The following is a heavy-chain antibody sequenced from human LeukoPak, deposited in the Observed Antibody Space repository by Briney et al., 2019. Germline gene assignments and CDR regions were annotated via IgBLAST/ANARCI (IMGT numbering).Heavy chain of an antibody. CDR1: GATFSSYA. CDR3: ARDPLDCSGGRCSDY. Sequence: GSSVKLSCKASGATFSSYAISWVRQAPGQGLEWMGRSIPIFGTANYAQKFRGRVTVTTDESTSTAYMQLTSLRSEDTAVYYSARDPLDCSGGRCSDYWGQGTLVTVSS. D-gene: IGHD2-15*01. V-gene: IGHV1-69*05. CDR2: SIPIFGTA. J-gene: IGHJ4*02.